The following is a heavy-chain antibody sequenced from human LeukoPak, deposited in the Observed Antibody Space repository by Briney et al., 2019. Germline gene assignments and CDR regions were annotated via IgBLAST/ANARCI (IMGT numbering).Heavy chain of an antibody. V-gene: IGHV3-23*01. Sequence: PGESLRLSCAASGFTFGSYAMSWVRQAPGKGLEWVSGINTNGGSTAYADSVKGRFTISRDNPRNTLYMQMNSLRAEDTALYYCAIMHPYYDGNSYWVQWGQGTLVTVSS. CDR1: GFTFGSYA. CDR3: AIMHPYYDGNSYWVQ. J-gene: IGHJ4*02. D-gene: IGHD3-22*01. CDR2: INTNGGST.